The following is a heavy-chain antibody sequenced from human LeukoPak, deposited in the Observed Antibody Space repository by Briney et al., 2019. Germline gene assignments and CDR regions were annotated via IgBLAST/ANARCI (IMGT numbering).Heavy chain of an antibody. Sequence: GGSLRLSCAASGFTFSAFSMNWVRQAPGKGLEWVANIKQDGSEKSYVESVRGRFTISRDNAKNSLYLQLNSLRAEDTALYYCARDNPPDYWGQGTLVTVPS. CDR3: ARDNPPDY. CDR2: IKQDGSEK. J-gene: IGHJ4*02. V-gene: IGHV3-7*03. CDR1: GFTFSAFS.